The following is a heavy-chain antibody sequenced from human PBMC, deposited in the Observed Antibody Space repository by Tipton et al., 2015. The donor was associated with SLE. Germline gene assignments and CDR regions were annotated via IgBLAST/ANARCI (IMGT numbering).Heavy chain of an antibody. CDR2: ISGSGGST. Sequence: SLRLSCAASGFTFSSYAMSWVRQAPGKGLEWVSAISGSGGSTYYADSVKGRFTISRDNSKNTLYLQMNSLRAEDTAVYYCAKGPYCSGGRCYSHYFDYWGQGTLVTVSS. CDR3: AKGPYCSGGRCYSHYFDY. CDR1: GFTFSSYA. J-gene: IGHJ4*02. V-gene: IGHV3-23*01. D-gene: IGHD2-15*01.